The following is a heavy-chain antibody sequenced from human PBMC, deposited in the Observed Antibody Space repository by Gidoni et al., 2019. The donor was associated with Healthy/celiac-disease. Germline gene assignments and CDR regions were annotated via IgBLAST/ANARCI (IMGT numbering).Heavy chain of an antibody. CDR2: ISSSSSTI. CDR1: GFTFSSYS. V-gene: IGHV3-48*02. CDR3: ARDPANDYVWGSYRYGYYFDY. D-gene: IGHD3-16*02. J-gene: IGHJ4*02. Sequence: EVQLVESGGGLVQPGGSLRLSCAASGFTFSSYSLNWVRQAPGKGLGWVSYISSSSSTIYYADSVKGRFTISRDNAKNSLYLQMNSLRDEDTAVYYCARDPANDYVWGSYRYGYYFDYWGQGTLVTVSS.